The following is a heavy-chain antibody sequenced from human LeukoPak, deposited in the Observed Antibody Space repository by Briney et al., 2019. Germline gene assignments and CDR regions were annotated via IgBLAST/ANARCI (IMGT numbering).Heavy chain of an antibody. CDR3: ARDSGSYFHDAFDI. D-gene: IGHD1-26*01. J-gene: IGHJ3*02. V-gene: IGHV1-2*02. Sequence: ASLEVSCKASGYSFTGYYMYWVRQAPGQGLEWMGWINPNSGGTNYAQKFQGRVTMTGDTSISTVYMELSRLTSDDAAVYYCARDSGSYFHDAFDIWGQGTMVTVSS. CDR1: GYSFTGYY. CDR2: INPNSGGT.